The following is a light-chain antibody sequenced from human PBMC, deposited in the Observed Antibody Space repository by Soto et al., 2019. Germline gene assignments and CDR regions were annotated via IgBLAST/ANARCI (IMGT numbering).Light chain of an antibody. CDR3: LQHNRYPWT. J-gene: IGKJ1*01. CDR1: QGIRND. CDR2: GAT. V-gene: IGKV1-17*01. Sequence: DIQMTQSPSSLSASVGDRVTITCRASQGIRNDLVWFQQKPGKVPERLIYGATNLQSGVPSRFSGSGSGTEFTLTISSLQPEDFATYYCLQHNRYPWTFGQGTKVDIK.